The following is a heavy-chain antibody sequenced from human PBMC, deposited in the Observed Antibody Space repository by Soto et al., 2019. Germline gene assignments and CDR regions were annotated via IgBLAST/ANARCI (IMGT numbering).Heavy chain of an antibody. CDR2: ISAYNGKT. D-gene: IGHD5-12*01. Sequence: QVQLVQSGGEVKKPGASVKLSCTASGYTFTSYGISWVRQAPGQRLEWMGWISAYNGKTNYAQNVQGRVTMTTDTSTRTAYMDLRSLRSDDTAVYYCARGGDVNYYHGMDVWGQGTTVTVSS. CDR3: ARGGDVNYYHGMDV. V-gene: IGHV1-18*01. J-gene: IGHJ6*02. CDR1: GYTFTSYG.